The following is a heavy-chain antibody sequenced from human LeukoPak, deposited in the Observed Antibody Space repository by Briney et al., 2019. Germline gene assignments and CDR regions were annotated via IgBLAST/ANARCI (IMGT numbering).Heavy chain of an antibody. CDR2: ISSEGRTT. V-gene: IGHV3-64D*06. J-gene: IGHJ5*02. Sequence: GWCLRLSCSASRFTFSNYPMHWLRPAPGKGLAYVSAISSEGRTTYYADSVRGRFTISRDNSRNTLYLQTSSLRVEDTAVYYCARDQRGFDPWGQGTLVTVSS. CDR3: ARDQRGFDP. CDR1: RFTFSNYP.